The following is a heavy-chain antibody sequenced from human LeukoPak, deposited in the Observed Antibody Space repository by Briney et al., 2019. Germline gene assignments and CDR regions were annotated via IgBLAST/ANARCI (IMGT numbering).Heavy chain of an antibody. CDR1: GAFIRGGGVY. V-gene: IGHV4-30-4*08. CDR2: IYYSGST. J-gene: IGHJ4*02. Sequence: PSETLSLTCTVSGAFIRGGGVYWSWIRQPPGKGLEWIGYIYYSGSTYYNPSLKSRVTISVDTSKNQFSLKLSSVTAADTAVYYCARGDSSGYYFDYWGQGTLVTVSS. CDR3: ARGDSSGYYFDY. D-gene: IGHD3-22*01.